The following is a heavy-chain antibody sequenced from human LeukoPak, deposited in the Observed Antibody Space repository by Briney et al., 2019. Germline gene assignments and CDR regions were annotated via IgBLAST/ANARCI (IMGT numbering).Heavy chain of an antibody. CDR2: TRNKANSYTT. V-gene: IGHV3-72*01. J-gene: IGHJ4*02. CDR1: GFSFSDHY. D-gene: IGHD1-26*01. Sequence: GGSLRLSCAASGFSFSDHYMDWVRQAPGKGLEWVGRTRNKANSYTTEYAASVKGRFTISRDDSKNSLYLQMNSLKTEDTAVYYCARMTVGASSADYWGQGTLVTVSS. CDR3: ARMTVGASSADY.